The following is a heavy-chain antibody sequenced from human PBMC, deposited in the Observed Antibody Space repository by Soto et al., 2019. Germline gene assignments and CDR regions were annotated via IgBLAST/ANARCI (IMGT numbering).Heavy chain of an antibody. V-gene: IGHV3-30-3*01. CDR1: GVTFSSYL. CDR2: ISYDGTKK. J-gene: IGHJ4*02. Sequence: GRSLRLSCTASGVTFSSYLMLRVSQAPGMGLEWVALISYDGTKKYYADSVKGRSTISRDNSKNTLYLQMDSLRDEDTAVYYCARANSSTFDYWGQGTLVTVSS. D-gene: IGHD6-13*01. CDR3: ARANSSTFDY.